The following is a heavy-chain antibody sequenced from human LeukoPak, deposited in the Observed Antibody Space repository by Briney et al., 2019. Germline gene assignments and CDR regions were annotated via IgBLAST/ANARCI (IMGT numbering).Heavy chain of an antibody. V-gene: IGHV4-34*01. CDR1: GGSFTDYF. CDR3: ARGRIAKIVVVHSFHYGMDV. CDR2: INDYAGNT. D-gene: IGHD3-22*01. J-gene: IGHJ6*02. Sequence: NASETLSLTCDVFGGSFTDYFWTWIRQSPGKGLEWIGEINDYAGNTNYNPSLNSRVPISLEKSKNQFSLELRSVTAADTAVYYCARGRIAKIVVVHSFHYGMDVWGQGTTVTVSS.